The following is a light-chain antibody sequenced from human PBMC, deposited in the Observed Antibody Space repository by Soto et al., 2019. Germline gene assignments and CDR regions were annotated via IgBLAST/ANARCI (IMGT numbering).Light chain of an antibody. CDR3: SSYTSSSTHV. CDR2: DVS. CDR1: SSDVGAYTF. V-gene: IGLV2-14*03. Sequence: QSALTQPASVSGSPGQSITISCTGTSSDVGAYTFVSWYQQHPDKVPILMIFDVSRRPSGVSDRFSGSKSGNTASLTISGLQPEDEADYYCSSYTSSSTHVFGSGTKVTVL. J-gene: IGLJ1*01.